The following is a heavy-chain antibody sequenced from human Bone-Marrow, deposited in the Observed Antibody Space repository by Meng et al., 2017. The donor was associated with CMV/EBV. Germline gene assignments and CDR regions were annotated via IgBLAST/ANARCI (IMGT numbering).Heavy chain of an antibody. Sequence: FSSYSMNWVRQAPGKGLEWVSSISSSSSYIYYADSVKGRFTISRDNSKNTLYLQMNSLRAGDTAVYYRAKVPRYCSSTTCPVPYYFDYWGQGTLVTVSS. CDR1: FSSYS. CDR2: ISSSSSYI. D-gene: IGHD2-2*01. J-gene: IGHJ4*02. CDR3: AKVPRYCSSTTCPVPYYFDY. V-gene: IGHV3-21*04.